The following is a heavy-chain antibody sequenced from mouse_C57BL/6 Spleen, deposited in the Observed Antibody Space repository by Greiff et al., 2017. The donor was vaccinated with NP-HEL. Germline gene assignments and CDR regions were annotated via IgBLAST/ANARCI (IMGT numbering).Heavy chain of an antibody. CDR2: ISNGGGST. V-gene: IGHV5-12*01. J-gene: IGHJ3*01. Sequence: EVKVEESGGGLVQPGGSLKLSCAASGFTFSDYYMYWVRQTPEKRLEWVAYISNGGGSTYYPDTVKGRFTISRDNAKNTLYLQMSRLKSEDTAMYYCAREGGLLSFAYWGQGTLVTVSA. CDR1: GFTFSDYY. CDR3: AREGGLLSFAY. D-gene: IGHD1-1*01.